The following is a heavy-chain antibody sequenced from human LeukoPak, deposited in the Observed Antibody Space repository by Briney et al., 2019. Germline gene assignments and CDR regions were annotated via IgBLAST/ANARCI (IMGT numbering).Heavy chain of an antibody. Sequence: ASVKVSCKASGYTFTSYYMNWVRQAPGQGLEWMGIINPSGGSTSYAQKFQGRVTMTRDMSTSTVYMELSSLRSEDTAVYYCARGGAAAGPEEYQNWFDPWGQGTLVTVSS. J-gene: IGHJ5*02. CDR2: INPSGGST. V-gene: IGHV1-46*01. D-gene: IGHD6-13*01. CDR1: GYTFTSYY. CDR3: ARGGAAAGPEEYQNWFDP.